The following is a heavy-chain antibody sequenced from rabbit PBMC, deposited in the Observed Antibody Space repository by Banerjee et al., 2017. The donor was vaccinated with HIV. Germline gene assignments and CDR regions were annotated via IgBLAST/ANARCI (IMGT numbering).Heavy chain of an antibody. CDR1: GFDFSSYG. Sequence: QEQLVESGGGLVQPGGSLKLSCKASGFDFSSYGVSWVRQAPGKGLEWIAWMNNGDGSTYSARWARGRFTVSKTSWPTVTLHMTRLTAADTAPYFCARDLGGYAGYGDLWGPGTLVTV. D-gene: IGHD7-1*01. CDR2: MNNGDGST. V-gene: IGHV1S47*01. J-gene: IGHJ4*01. CDR3: ARDLGGYAGYGDL.